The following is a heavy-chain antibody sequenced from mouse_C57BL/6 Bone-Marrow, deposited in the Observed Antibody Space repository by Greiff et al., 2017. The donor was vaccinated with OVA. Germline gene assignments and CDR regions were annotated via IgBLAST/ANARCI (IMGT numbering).Heavy chain of an antibody. J-gene: IGHJ2*01. CDR2: IYPGDGDT. CDR1: GYAFSSSW. Sequence: VQLQESGPELVKPGASVKISCKASGYAFSSSWMNWVKQRPGKGLEWIGRIYPGDGDTNYNGKFKGKATLTADKSSSTAYMQLSSLTSEDSAVYFGARRADYYGSSYPLDYWGQGTTLTVSS. D-gene: IGHD1-1*01. V-gene: IGHV1-82*01. CDR3: ARRADYYGSSYPLDY.